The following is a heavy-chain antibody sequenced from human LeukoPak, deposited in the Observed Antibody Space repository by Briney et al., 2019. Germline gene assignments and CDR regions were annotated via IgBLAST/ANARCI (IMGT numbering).Heavy chain of an antibody. CDR3: ARDRRRDGYKLDAFDI. CDR2: IWYDGSNE. V-gene: IGHV3-33*01. Sequence: PGRSLRLSCAASGFTFSTYGMHWVRQGPGKGLEWVAVIWYDGSNEYYVDSVKGRFTISRDNSKNTLDLQMNSLRAEDTAVYYCARDRRRDGYKLDAFDIWGQGTMVTVSS. D-gene: IGHD5-24*01. CDR1: GFTFSTYG. J-gene: IGHJ3*02.